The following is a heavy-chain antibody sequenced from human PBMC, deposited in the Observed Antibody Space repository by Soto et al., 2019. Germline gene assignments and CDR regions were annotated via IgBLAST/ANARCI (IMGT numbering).Heavy chain of an antibody. V-gene: IGHV1-8*01. CDR3: AWRREVPYYYYCMDV. J-gene: IGHJ6*02. CDR2: MNPNSGNT. D-gene: IGHD3-10*01. CDR1: GYTFTSHD. Sequence: GASEKVSCKASGYTFTSHDINWVRQATGQGLERMGWMNPNSGNTGYAQKFQGRVTMTRNTSISTAYMELSSLRSEDTAVYYCAWRREVPYYYYCMDVRGEGIKVTVS.